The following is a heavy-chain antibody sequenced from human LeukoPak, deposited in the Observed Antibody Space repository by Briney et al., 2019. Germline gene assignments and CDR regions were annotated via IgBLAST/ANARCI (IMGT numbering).Heavy chain of an antibody. V-gene: IGHV4-59*12. J-gene: IGHJ4*02. CDR1: GGSISSYY. CDR3: ARAGYDGNFGPPDY. CDR2: IYYSGST. D-gene: IGHD4-23*01. Sequence: SETLSLTCTVSGGSISSYYWSWIRQPAGKGLEWIGIIYYSGSTNYNPSLKSRVTISLDTSKTQFSLMLSSVTAADTAVYYCARAGYDGNFGPPDYWGQGTLVTVSS.